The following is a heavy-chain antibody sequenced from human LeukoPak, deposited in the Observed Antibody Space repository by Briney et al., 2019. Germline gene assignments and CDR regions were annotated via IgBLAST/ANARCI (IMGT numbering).Heavy chain of an antibody. CDR3: ARARLGSGWYGIDY. D-gene: IGHD6-19*01. V-gene: IGHV1-18*01. J-gene: IGHJ4*02. CDR2: ISAYNGNT. CDR1: GYTFTSYG. Sequence: ASVTVSFKASGYTFTSYGISWVRQAPGQGLEWMGWISAYNGNTNYAQKLQGRVTMTTDTSTSTAYMELRSLRSDDTAVYYCARARLGSGWYGIDYWGQGTLVTVSS.